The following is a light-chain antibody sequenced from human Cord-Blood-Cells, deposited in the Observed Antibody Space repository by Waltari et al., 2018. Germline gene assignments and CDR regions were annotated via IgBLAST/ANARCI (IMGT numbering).Light chain of an antibody. CDR2: DAS. Sequence: EIMLTQSPAPLSLSPGARATLSCRTSQSVSSYLTWYQQKPGQAPKLLIYDASNRATGFPARFSGSGSGTAFSLSISSLEPEDFAVYYCQQRSNWPTFGQGTKVEIK. CDR1: QSVSSY. CDR3: QQRSNWPT. J-gene: IGKJ1*01. V-gene: IGKV3-11*01.